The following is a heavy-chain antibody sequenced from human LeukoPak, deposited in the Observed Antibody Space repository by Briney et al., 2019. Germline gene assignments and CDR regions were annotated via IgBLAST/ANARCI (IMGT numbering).Heavy chain of an antibody. CDR3: ASGIVGALDY. D-gene: IGHD1-26*01. V-gene: IGHV3-11*04. CDR1: GFTFSDYY. Sequence: GGSLRLSCAASGFTFSDYYMSWIRQAPGKGLEWVSYISSSGRTIYYADSVKGRFTISRDNAKNSPYLQMNSLRDEETAVYYCASGIVGALDYWGQGTLVTVSS. J-gene: IGHJ4*02. CDR2: ISSSGRTI.